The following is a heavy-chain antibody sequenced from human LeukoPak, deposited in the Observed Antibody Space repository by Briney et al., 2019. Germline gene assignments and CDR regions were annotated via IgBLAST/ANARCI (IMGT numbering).Heavy chain of an antibody. CDR3: ARKSGYARDY. D-gene: IGHD5-12*01. Sequence: SQTLSLTCAVYGESFSGYFWNWIRQPPGKGLEWIGEINHSGSTSNHNPSLKSRVTMSVDTSKNQFSLKLSSVTAADTAVYYCARKSGYARDYWGQGNLVTVSS. J-gene: IGHJ4*02. V-gene: IGHV4-34*01. CDR2: INHSGSTS. CDR1: GESFSGYF.